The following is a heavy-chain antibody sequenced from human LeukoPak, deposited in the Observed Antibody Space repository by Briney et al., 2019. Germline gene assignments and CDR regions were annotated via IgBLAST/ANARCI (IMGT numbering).Heavy chain of an antibody. CDR1: GFTFSNAW. CDR2: IKSKIDGGTT. CDR3: TTGESGIVTTIRIEPDAFDI. V-gene: IGHV3-15*01. D-gene: IGHD5-12*01. J-gene: IGHJ3*02. Sequence: GGSLRLSCAASGFTFSNAWMSWVRQVAGKGLEWDGRIKSKIDGGTTDYAAPVKGRFTISRDDSKNTLYMQMNSLKTEDTAVYYCTTGESGIVTTIRIEPDAFDIWGQGTMVTVSS.